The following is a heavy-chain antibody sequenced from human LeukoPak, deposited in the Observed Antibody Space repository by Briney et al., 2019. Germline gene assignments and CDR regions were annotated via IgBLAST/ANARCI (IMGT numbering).Heavy chain of an antibody. V-gene: IGHV1-2*02. CDR2: INPNSGGT. Sequence: ASVKVSCKASGYTFTGYYMHWVRQAPGQGLEWMGWINPNSGGTNYAQRFQGRVTMTRDTSISTAYMELSRLRSDDTAVYYCARRQQLVHYYFDYWGQGTLVTVSS. CDR3: ARRQQLVHYYFDY. J-gene: IGHJ4*02. CDR1: GYTFTGYY. D-gene: IGHD6-13*01.